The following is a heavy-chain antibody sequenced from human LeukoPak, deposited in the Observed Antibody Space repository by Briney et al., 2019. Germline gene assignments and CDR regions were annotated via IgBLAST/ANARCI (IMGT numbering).Heavy chain of an antibody. CDR1: GFTFSSDW. V-gene: IGHV3-7*01. Sequence: GGSLRLSCAASGFTFSSDWMSWVRQAPGKGLEWVADVKQDVSEKYYVDSVKGRLTISRDNAKNPLYLQMNSLRAEDTAVYYCARDFNAAAIFDYWGQGTLVTVSS. J-gene: IGHJ4*02. CDR3: ARDFNAAAIFDY. CDR2: VKQDVSEK. D-gene: IGHD2-2*01.